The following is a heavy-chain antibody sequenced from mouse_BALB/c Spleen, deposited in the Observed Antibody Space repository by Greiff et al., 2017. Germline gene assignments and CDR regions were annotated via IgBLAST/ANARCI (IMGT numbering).Heavy chain of an antibody. CDR3: ARTAADYGNYYAMDY. CDR2: ISYSGST. V-gene: IGHV3-8*02. J-gene: IGHJ4*01. CDR1: GDSITSGY. Sequence: EVKLQESGPSLVKPSQTLSLTCSVTGDSITSGYWNWIRKFPGNKLEYMGYISYSGSTYYNPSLKSRISITRDTSKNQYYLQLNSVTTEDTATYYCARTAADYGNYYAMDYWGQGTSVTVSS. D-gene: IGHD2-1*01.